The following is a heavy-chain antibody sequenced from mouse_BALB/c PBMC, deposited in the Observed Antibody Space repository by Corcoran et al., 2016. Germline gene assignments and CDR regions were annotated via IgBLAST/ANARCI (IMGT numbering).Heavy chain of an antibody. CDR2: INPNNGGT. V-gene: IGHV1-18*01. Sequence: EVQLQQSGPELVKPGASVKISCKTSGYTFTEYTMHWVKQSHGKNLEWIGGINPNNGGTSYNQKFKGKATFTVDTSSSTAYMQFNSLTSEDSAVYYCARSRDDYFDYWGQGTTLTVSS. CDR3: ARSRDDYFDY. CDR1: GYTFTEYT. D-gene: IGHD3-3*01. J-gene: IGHJ2*01.